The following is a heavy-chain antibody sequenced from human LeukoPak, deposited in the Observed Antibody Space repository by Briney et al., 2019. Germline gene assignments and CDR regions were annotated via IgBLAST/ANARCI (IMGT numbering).Heavy chain of an antibody. CDR3: ARELEVYDYVWGSYRGTNWFDP. CDR1: GYTFTSYG. D-gene: IGHD3-16*02. J-gene: IGHJ5*02. V-gene: IGHV1-18*01. Sequence: ASVKVSCKASGYTFTSYGISWVRQAPGQGLEWMGWISACNGNTNYAQKLQGRVTMTTDTSTSTAYMELRSLRSDDTAVYYCARELEVYDYVWGSYRGTNWFDPWGQGTLVTVSS. CDR2: ISACNGNT.